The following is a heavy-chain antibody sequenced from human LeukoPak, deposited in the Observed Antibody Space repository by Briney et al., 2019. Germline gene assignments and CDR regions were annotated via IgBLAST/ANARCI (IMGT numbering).Heavy chain of an antibody. CDR3: ARDGPYCSGGSCYLPRY. Sequence: GASVKVSCKASGYTFTSYALHWVRQAPGQRLEWMGWINPGNGNTKYSQEFQGRVTIIRNTSASTAYMELSRLRSDDTAVYYCARDGPYCSGGSCYLPRYWGQGTLVTVSS. D-gene: IGHD2-15*01. CDR2: INPGNGNT. V-gene: IGHV1-3*01. CDR1: GYTFTSYA. J-gene: IGHJ4*02.